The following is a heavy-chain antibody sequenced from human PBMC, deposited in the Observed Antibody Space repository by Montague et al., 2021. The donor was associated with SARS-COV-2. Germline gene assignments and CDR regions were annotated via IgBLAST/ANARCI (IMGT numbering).Heavy chain of an antibody. CDR3: ARHRSRGVAAHRRFDP. V-gene: IGHV4-39*01. D-gene: IGHD6-13*01. Sequence: SETLSLTCTVSGGSISSNTIFWGWIRQSPGKGLEYIGTVHYSGSTYYNPSFKSRVTISVGTSKNQFFLKVSSVTAADTAVYYCARHRSRGVAAHRRFDPWGQGTLVTVSS. CDR2: VHYSGST. CDR1: GGSISSNTIF. J-gene: IGHJ5*02.